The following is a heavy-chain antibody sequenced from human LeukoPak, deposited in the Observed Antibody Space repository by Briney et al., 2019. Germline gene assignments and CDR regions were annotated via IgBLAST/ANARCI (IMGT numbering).Heavy chain of an antibody. Sequence: LSETLSLTCTVSGGSIRSSYYYWGWIRQPPGKGLEWIGSIYDSGSTYYNPSLKSRVTISVDTSKNQFSLKLNSVTAADTAVYYCARTCDDAFDIWGQGTMVTVSS. V-gene: IGHV4-39*01. J-gene: IGHJ3*02. CDR2: IYDSGST. CDR1: GGSIRSSYYY. CDR3: ARTCDDAFDI.